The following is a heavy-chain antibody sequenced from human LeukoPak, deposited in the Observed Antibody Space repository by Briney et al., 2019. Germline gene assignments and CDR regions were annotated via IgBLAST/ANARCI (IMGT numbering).Heavy chain of an antibody. Sequence: PGGSLRLSCAASGFTFDDYAMHWVRQAPGKGLEWVSGISWNSGSIGYADSVEGRFTISRDNSKNTLYLQMNSLRAEDTAVYYCAKDPGNYYDSSGIRGYWGQGTLVTVSS. CDR3: AKDPGNYYDSSGIRGY. CDR2: ISWNSGSI. D-gene: IGHD3-22*01. CDR1: GFTFDDYA. V-gene: IGHV3-9*01. J-gene: IGHJ4*02.